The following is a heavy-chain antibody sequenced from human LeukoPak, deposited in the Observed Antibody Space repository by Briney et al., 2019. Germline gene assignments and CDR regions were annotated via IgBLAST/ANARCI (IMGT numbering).Heavy chain of an antibody. D-gene: IGHD6-6*01. J-gene: IGHJ4*02. CDR1: GYTFTGYY. V-gene: IGHV1-2*06. CDR3: ARDPYSSSMEDDF. Sequence: GASVKVSCTASGYTFTGYYMHWVRQAPGQGLEWMGRINPNSGGTNYAQKFQGRVTMTGDTSISTAYMELSRLRSDDTAVYYCARDPYSSSMEDDFWGQGTLVTVSS. CDR2: INPNSGGT.